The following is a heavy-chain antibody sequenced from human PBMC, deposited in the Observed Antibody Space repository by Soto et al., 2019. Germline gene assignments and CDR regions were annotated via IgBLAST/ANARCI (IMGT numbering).Heavy chain of an antibody. Sequence: QVQLQESGPGLVKPSGTLSLTCAVSGGSISSSKWWSWVRQPPGKGLEWIGEIYHSGSTNYNPSPXHXXTISVDKSKNPFSLKLSSVTAADTAVYYCARVRMAGTSFDYWGQGTLVTVSS. CDR2: IYHSGST. J-gene: IGHJ4*02. CDR3: ARVRMAGTSFDY. CDR1: GGSISSSKW. D-gene: IGHD6-19*01. V-gene: IGHV4-4*02.